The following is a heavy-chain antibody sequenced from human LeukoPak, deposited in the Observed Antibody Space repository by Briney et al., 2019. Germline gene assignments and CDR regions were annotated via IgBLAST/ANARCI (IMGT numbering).Heavy chain of an antibody. CDR3: AKDKDSGSYYGDTLQY. J-gene: IGHJ4*02. CDR1: GFTFSSFA. CDR2: IRNDGSNE. V-gene: IGHV3-30*02. D-gene: IGHD1-26*01. Sequence: GGSLRLSCAASGFTFSSFAMTWVRQAPGKGLEWVAFIRNDGSNEYYADSVKGRFTISRDNSKNTLNLQMNSLRAEDTAVYYCAKDKDSGSYYGDTLQYWGQGTLVTVSS.